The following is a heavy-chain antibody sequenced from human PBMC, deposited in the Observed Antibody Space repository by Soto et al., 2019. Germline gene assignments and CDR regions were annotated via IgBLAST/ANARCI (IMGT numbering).Heavy chain of an antibody. J-gene: IGHJ6*02. CDR3: HTAMVRGYYYYGMDV. CDR1: GYTFTSYD. V-gene: IGHV1-8*01. D-gene: IGHD5-18*01. Sequence: ASVKVSCKASGYTFTSYDINWVRQATGQGLEWIGWMNPNSGNTGYAQKFQGRVTMTRNTSISTAYMERSSLRSEDTAVYYCHTAMVRGYYYYGMDVWGQGTTVTVSS. CDR2: MNPNSGNT.